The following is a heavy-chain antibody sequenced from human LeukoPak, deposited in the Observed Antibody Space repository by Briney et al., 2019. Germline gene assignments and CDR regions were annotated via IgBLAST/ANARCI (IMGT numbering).Heavy chain of an antibody. CDR1: GGTFSSYA. J-gene: IGHJ6*02. V-gene: IGHV1-69*13. Sequence: ASVKVSCKASGGTFSSYALSWVRQAPGQGLEWMGGIIPIFGTANYAQKFQGRVTITADESTSTAYMELSSLRSEDTAVYYCARGHCSSTSCYWGVYGMDVWGQGTTVTVSS. D-gene: IGHD2-2*01. CDR3: ARGHCSSTSCYWGVYGMDV. CDR2: IIPIFGTA.